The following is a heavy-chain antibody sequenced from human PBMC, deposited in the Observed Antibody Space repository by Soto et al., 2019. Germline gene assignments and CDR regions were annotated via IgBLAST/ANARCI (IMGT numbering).Heavy chain of an antibody. CDR1: GFTFSSYA. D-gene: IGHD6-19*01. J-gene: IGHJ4*02. CDR3: AKGVFAAVAGTGGFDY. Sequence: GSLRLSCAASGFTFSSYAMGWVRQAPGKGLEWVSAISGSGGSTYYADSVKGRFTISRDNSKNTLYLQMNSLRAEDTAVYYCAKGVFAAVAGTGGFDYWGQGTLVTVSS. V-gene: IGHV3-23*01. CDR2: ISGSGGST.